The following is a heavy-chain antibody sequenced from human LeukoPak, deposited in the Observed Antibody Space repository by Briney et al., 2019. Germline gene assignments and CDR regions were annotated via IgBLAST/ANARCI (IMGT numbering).Heavy chain of an antibody. D-gene: IGHD6-19*01. Sequence: SETLSLTCTVSGGSFSSYYWSWIRQPPGKGLEWIGYIYYSGSTDYNPSLKSRVTISVETSKNQFSLNLSSVTAADTAVYYCAKDAPRSSGWFFFDYWGQGILVTVSS. CDR1: GGSFSSYY. CDR3: AKDAPRSSGWFFFDY. CDR2: IYYSGST. J-gene: IGHJ4*02. V-gene: IGHV4-59*01.